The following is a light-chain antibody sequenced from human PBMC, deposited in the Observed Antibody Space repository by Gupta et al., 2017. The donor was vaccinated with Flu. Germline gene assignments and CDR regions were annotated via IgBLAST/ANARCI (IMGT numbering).Light chain of an antibody. CDR3: LQDDSTGLT. CDR2: WAS. V-gene: IGKV4-1*01. CDR1: QSVLYSSNNKNY. J-gene: IGKJ4*01. Sequence: DTVMTQSPDSLALSLGERATINCKSSQSVLYSSNNKNYLAWYQQKPGQPPKLLIYWASTRESGVPDRFSGSGSGTDFTLTMSSPQAEDVAVYYFLQDDSTGLTFGGGTKLEIK.